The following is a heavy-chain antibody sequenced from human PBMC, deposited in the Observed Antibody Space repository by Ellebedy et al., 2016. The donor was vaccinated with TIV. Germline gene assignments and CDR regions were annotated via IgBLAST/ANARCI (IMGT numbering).Heavy chain of an antibody. CDR3: AQRGADY. CDR2: IHQDGSDK. Sequence: GESLKISCAAPGFTFLNYYIPWVRQAPGKGLEWVANIHQDGSDKHYVDSVKGRFTISRDNAKNSLYLQMNSLRAEDTAVYYCAQRGADYWGQGTPVTVSS. V-gene: IGHV3-7*03. D-gene: IGHD3-16*01. J-gene: IGHJ4*02. CDR1: GFTFLNYY.